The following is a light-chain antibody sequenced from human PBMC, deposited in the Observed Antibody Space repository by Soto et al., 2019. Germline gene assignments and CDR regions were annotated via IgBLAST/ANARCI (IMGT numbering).Light chain of an antibody. CDR2: GAS. CDR1: QSIRYY. CDR3: QHHNSYSQT. J-gene: IGKJ1*01. V-gene: IGKV1-5*01. Sequence: DIQLTQSPPTLSSSVGDRVTITCLASQSIRYYLAWYQQMPGKAPKLLIYGASSLQSGVPSRFSGSGSRTEFTLTISSLQPDDFATYFCQHHNSYSQTFGQGTKVDIK.